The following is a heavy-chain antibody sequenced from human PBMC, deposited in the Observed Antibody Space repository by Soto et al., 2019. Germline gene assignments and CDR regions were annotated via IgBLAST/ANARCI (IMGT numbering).Heavy chain of an antibody. CDR2: IYYSGST. V-gene: IGHV4-39*01. D-gene: IGHD3-3*01. CDR3: ARHMGRITILGVVIIPNYYFDY. Sequence: PSEIQSLTNTVAYGSISSSSCYCGWIRQPPGKGLEWIGSIYYSGSTYYNPSLKSRVTISVDTSKNQFSLKLSSVTAADTAVYYCARHMGRITILGVVIIPNYYFDYWGQGTLVTVSS. J-gene: IGHJ4*02. CDR1: YGSISSSSCY.